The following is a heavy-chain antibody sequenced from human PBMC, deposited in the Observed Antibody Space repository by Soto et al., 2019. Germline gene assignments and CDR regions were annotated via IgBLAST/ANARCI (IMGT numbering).Heavy chain of an antibody. CDR3: ARGVDCGSTCCYCSFDP. Sequence: QVQLQESGPGLVKPSQTLSLTCTVSGGSISSGGYYWSWIRQHPGKGLEWLGYIYYSGSNYYNPSVKSRVTISVDTSKYQFSRNLSYVTDADTAVYYCARGVDCGSTCCYCSFDPWGQGTLVTVSS. D-gene: IGHD2-2*01. V-gene: IGHV4-31*03. CDR2: IYYSGSN. CDR1: GGSISSGGYY. J-gene: IGHJ5*02.